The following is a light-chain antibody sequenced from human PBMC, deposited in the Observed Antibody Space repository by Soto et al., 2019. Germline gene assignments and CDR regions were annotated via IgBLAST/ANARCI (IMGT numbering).Light chain of an antibody. V-gene: IGKV3-20*01. Sequence: EIVLTQSPGTLSLSPGERATLSCRASQSVSSTYLAWYQQNPGQAPRPLIYGASSRATGIPDRFSGSGSVTDFTLTISRLEPEDFAVYFCQQYGSSPYTFGQGTKLEIK. J-gene: IGKJ2*01. CDR2: GAS. CDR3: QQYGSSPYT. CDR1: QSVSSTY.